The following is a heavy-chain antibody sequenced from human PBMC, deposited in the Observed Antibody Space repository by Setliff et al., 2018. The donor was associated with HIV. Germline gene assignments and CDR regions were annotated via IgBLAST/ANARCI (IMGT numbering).Heavy chain of an antibody. J-gene: IGHJ4*02. CDR2: IYASGST. V-gene: IGHV4-59*11. D-gene: IGHD6-19*01. Sequence: TSETLSLTCTVSGGSISSHYWSWIRQPPGKGLEWIGHIYASGSTNYNPSLKSRVTMSVDTSKNQFSLKLTSVTAADTAVYYCARGIAVAGPYFDYWGQGTLVTVSS. CDR3: ARGIAVAGPYFDY. CDR1: GGSISSHY.